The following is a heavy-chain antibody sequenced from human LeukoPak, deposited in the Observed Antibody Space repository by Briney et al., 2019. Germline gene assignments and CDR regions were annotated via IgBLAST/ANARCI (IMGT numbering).Heavy chain of an antibody. CDR2: INHSGST. D-gene: IGHD3-22*01. V-gene: IGHV4-34*01. J-gene: IGHJ4*02. Sequence: SETLSLTCAVYGGSFSGYYWSWIRQPPGKGLEWIGEINHSGSTNYNPSLKSRVTISVDTSKNQFSLKLSSVTAADTAVYYCARGPDHKSYDSSGYVRHYFDYWGQGTLVTVSS. CDR3: ARGPDHKSYDSSGYVRHYFDY. CDR1: GGSFSGYY.